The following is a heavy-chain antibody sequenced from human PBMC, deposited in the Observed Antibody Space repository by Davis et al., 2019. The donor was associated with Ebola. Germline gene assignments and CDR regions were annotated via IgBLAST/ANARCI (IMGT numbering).Heavy chain of an antibody. Sequence: GESLKISCAASGFTFDSYTMSWVRQAPGKGLEWVSSISSSSYIYYADSVKGRFTISRDNAKNSLYLQMNSLRAEDTAVYYCAREGDIVVVVGRSYYGMDVWGQGTTVTVSS. CDR2: ISSSSYI. CDR1: GFTFDSYT. J-gene: IGHJ6*02. V-gene: IGHV3-21*01. CDR3: AREGDIVVVVGRSYYGMDV. D-gene: IGHD2-15*01.